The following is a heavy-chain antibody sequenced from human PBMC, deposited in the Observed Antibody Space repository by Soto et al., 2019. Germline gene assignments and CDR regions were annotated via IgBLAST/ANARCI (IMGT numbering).Heavy chain of an antibody. V-gene: IGHV1-18*01. CDR3: AREVPRRSYPTDYYGMDV. D-gene: IGHD3-10*01. CDR1: GYTFTSYG. J-gene: IGHJ6*02. Sequence: QVQLVQSGAEVKKPGASVKVSCKASGYTFTSYGISWVRQAPGQGLEWMGWISAYNGNTNYAQKLQGRVTMTTDTATSTAYLELRSLRSDDTAVYYCAREVPRRSYPTDYYGMDVWGQGTTVTVSS. CDR2: ISAYNGNT.